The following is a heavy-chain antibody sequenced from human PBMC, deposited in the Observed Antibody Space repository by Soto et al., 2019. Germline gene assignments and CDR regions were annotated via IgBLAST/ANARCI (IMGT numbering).Heavy chain of an antibody. J-gene: IGHJ4*02. CDR3: AKDLGSRGPFDH. V-gene: IGHV3-9*01. CDR2: ISWNSGSI. Sequence: EVQLVESGGGLVQPGRSLRLSCAASGFTFDDYAMHWVRQAPGKGLEWVSGISWNSGSIGYADSVKGRFTISRDNAKNSLYLQMNSLRAEDTALYYCAKDLGSRGPFDHWGQGTLVTVSS. CDR1: GFTFDDYA. D-gene: IGHD3-10*01.